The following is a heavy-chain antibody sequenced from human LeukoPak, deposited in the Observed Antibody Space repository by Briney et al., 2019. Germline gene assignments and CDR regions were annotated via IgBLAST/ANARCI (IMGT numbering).Heavy chain of an antibody. CDR2: ISPYNGKT. D-gene: IGHD3-9*01. CDR1: GYTVTSCV. J-gene: IGHJ6*02. Sequence: ASVKVSCKASGYTVTSCVISWVRQAPGQGLEWMGWISPYNGKTNYAQKLQGRVTITTDTSTSPAYMELRSCRSDDQAVDYFVGCFLLLEYYDILTGSYYYGMAVGGQGTTVTVSS. V-gene: IGHV1-18*01. CDR3: VGCFLLLEYYDILTGSYYYGMAV.